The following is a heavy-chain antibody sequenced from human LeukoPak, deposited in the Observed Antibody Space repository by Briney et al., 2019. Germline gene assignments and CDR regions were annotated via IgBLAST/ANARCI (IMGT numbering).Heavy chain of an antibody. CDR2: IDQSRST. J-gene: IGHJ5*02. V-gene: IGHV4-34*01. CDR1: GASFSDRY. CDR3: AASSQLGSYNWFDP. D-gene: IGHD1-1*01. Sequence: SETLSLTCAVYGASFSDRYWTWIRQPPGKGLEWIGEIDQSRSTKRNPYLKGRVTISLDTSKNQFSLDLTSVTAADTAIYYCAASSQLGSYNWFDPWGQGTPVTVSS.